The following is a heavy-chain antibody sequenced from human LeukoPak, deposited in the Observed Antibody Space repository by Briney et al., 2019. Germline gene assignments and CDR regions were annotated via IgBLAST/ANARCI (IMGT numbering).Heavy chain of an antibody. V-gene: IGHV1-69*01. J-gene: IGHJ4*02. D-gene: IGHD2-2*01. Sequence: SVKVSCKASGGTFSSYAISWVRQAPGQGLEWMGGIIPIFGTANYAQKFQGRVTIIADESTSTAYMELSSLRSEDTAVYYCARVAQMPRLFDYWGQGTLVTVSS. CDR2: IIPIFGTA. CDR1: GGTFSSYA. CDR3: ARVAQMPRLFDY.